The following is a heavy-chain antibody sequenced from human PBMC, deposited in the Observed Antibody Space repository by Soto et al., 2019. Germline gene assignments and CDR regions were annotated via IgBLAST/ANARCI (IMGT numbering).Heavy chain of an antibody. V-gene: IGHV4-39*01. CDR3: ARLGGYCSSTSCYGHYTMDV. D-gene: IGHD2-2*01. Sequence: PSGTPSPPLPVSGGPLSRGPFFWGWVRPPPGKGLGWIGTFYYSGSTNYNPSLESRVTISVDTSRNQFSLKVSSVTAADTAVYYCARLGGYCSSTSCYGHYTMDVWGQGTTVTVSS. J-gene: IGHJ6*02. CDR2: FYYSGST. CDR1: GGPLSRGPFF.